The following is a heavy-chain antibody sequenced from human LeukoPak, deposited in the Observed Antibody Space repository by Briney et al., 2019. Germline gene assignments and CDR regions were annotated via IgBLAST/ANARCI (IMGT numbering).Heavy chain of an antibody. CDR1: GYTFTIYG. CDR2: ISAYNGNT. D-gene: IGHD1-26*01. V-gene: IGHV1-18*01. J-gene: IGHJ5*02. Sequence: ASVTVSFTSSGYTFTIYGISWVRQAPGQGLGWMGWISAYNGNTNYAQKLQGRVTMTTDTSTSTAYMELRSLRSDDTAVYYCARDRVGATGGWFDPWGQGTLVTVSS. CDR3: ARDRVGATGGWFDP.